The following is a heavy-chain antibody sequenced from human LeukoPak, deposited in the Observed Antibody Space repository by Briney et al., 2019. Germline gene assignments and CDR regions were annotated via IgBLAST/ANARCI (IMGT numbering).Heavy chain of an antibody. CDR1: GYTFTSYG. J-gene: IGHJ3*02. Sequence: ASVKVSCKASGYTFTSYGISWVRQAPGQGLEWMGGISVYNGNTNYAQKLQGRVTMTTDTSTSTAYMELRSLRSDDTAVYYCARDRDVVWALTTVRGDFDIWGQGTMVTVSS. CDR3: ARDRDVVWALTTVRGDFDI. V-gene: IGHV1-18*01. CDR2: ISVYNGNT. D-gene: IGHD4-17*01.